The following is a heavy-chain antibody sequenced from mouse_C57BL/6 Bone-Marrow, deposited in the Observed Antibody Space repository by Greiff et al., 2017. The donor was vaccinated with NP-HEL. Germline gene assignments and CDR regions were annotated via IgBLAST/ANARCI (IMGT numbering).Heavy chain of an antibody. V-gene: IGHV5-12*01. J-gene: IGHJ1*03. D-gene: IGHD1-1*01. CDR1: GFTFSDYY. CDR3: AREGTTDWYFDV. CDR2: ISNGGGST. Sequence: VQLKESGGGLVQPGGSLKLSCAASGFTFSDYYMYWVRQTPEKRLEWVAYISNGGGSTYYPDTVKGRFTISRDNAKNTLYLQMSRLKSEDTAMYYCAREGTTDWYFDVWGTGTTVTVSS.